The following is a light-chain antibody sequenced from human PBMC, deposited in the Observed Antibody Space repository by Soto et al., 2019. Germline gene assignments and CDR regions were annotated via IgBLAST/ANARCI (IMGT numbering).Light chain of an antibody. CDR1: SSDVGGYNY. CDR3: SSYTSSTAYV. CDR2: EVS. V-gene: IGLV2-14*01. J-gene: IGLJ1*01. Sequence: LTQPASVSGSPGQSITISCTGTSSDVGGYNYVSWYQLHPGKAPKLMVYEVSNRPSGVSNRFSGSKSGNTASLTISGLQAEDEADYYCSSYTSSTAYVFGTGTKV.